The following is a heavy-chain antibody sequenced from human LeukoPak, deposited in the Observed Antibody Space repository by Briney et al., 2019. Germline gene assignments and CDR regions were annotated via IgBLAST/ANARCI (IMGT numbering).Heavy chain of an antibody. Sequence: GGSLRLSCAASGFTFSSYSMNWVRQAPGKGLEWVSSISSSSSYIYYADSVKGRFTIPRDNAKNSLYLQMNSPRAEDTAVYYCARDFAGATSYYFDYWGQGTLVTVSS. D-gene: IGHD1-1*01. CDR2: ISSSSSYI. CDR1: GFTFSSYS. J-gene: IGHJ4*02. V-gene: IGHV3-21*01. CDR3: ARDFAGATSYYFDY.